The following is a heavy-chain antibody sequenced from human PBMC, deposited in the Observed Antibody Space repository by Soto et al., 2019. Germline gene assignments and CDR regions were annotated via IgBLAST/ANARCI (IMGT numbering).Heavy chain of an antibody. D-gene: IGHD2-15*01. J-gene: IGHJ6*03. Sequence: GGSLRLSCAASGFTVSSNYMSWVRQAPGKGLEWVSVIYSGGSTYYADSVKGRFTISRHNSKNTLYLQMNSLRAEDTAVYYCAREMRDSWFNVVAAAVYYYYYMDVWGKGTTVTV. CDR2: IYSGGST. CDR3: AREMRDSWFNVVAAAVYYYYYMDV. CDR1: GFTVSSNY. V-gene: IGHV3-53*04.